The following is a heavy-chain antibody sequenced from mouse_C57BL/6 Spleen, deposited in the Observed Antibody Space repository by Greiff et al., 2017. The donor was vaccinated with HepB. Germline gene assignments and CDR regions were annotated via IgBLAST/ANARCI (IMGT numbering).Heavy chain of an antibody. CDR1: GYTFTDYE. D-gene: IGHD1-1*01. J-gene: IGHJ2*01. V-gene: IGHV1-15*01. CDR2: IDPETGGT. CDR3: TRWSTYYGSSSFDY. Sequence: QVQLKESGAELVRPGASVTLSCKASGYTFTDYEMHWVKQTPVHGLEWIGAIDPETGGTAYNQKFKGKAILTADKSSSTAYMELRSLTSEDSAVYYCTRWSTYYGSSSFDYWGQGTTLTVSS.